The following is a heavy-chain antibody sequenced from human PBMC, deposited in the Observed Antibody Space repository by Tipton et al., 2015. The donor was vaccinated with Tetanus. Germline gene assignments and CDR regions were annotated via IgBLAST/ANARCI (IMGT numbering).Heavy chain of an antibody. CDR3: ARGTYSGGSFDY. V-gene: IGHV4-59*12. CDR1: GGSISSYY. J-gene: IGHJ4*02. D-gene: IGHD2-21*01. CDR2: IYYSGST. Sequence: TLSLTCTASGGSISSYYWSWIRQPPGKGLEWIGYIYYSGSTNYNPSLKSRVTISVDRSKNQFSLKLSSVTAADTAVYYCARGTYSGGSFDYWGQGTLVTVSS.